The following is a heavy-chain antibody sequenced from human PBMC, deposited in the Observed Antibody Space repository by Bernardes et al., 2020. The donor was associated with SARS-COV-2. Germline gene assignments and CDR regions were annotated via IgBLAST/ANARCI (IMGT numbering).Heavy chain of an antibody. Sequence: GGSMRLSCAASGFTFSSYWMSWVRQSPGKGLEWVVNIKQDGSEKYYVDSVKGRFTISRDNAKNSLYLQMNSLRAEDTAVYYCARLGSPYCSSTSCYTAYNWFDPWGQGTLVTVSS. D-gene: IGHD2-2*02. CDR3: ARLGSPYCSSTSCYTAYNWFDP. CDR1: GFTFSSYW. J-gene: IGHJ5*02. CDR2: IKQDGSEK. V-gene: IGHV3-7*05.